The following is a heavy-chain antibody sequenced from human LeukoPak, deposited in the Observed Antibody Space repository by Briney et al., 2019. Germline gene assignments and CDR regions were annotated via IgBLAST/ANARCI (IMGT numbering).Heavy chain of an antibody. CDR2: IKQDGSEK. CDR3: ARDYSSSWFDY. D-gene: IGHD6-13*01. V-gene: IGHV3-7*03. CDR1: GFTFSSYW. Sequence: GGSLRLSCAASGFTFSSYWMSWVRQAPGKGLEWVANIKQDGSEKYYVDSVKGRFTISRDSAKNSLYLQMNSLRAEDTAVYYCARDYSSSWFDYWGQGTLVTVSS. J-gene: IGHJ4*02.